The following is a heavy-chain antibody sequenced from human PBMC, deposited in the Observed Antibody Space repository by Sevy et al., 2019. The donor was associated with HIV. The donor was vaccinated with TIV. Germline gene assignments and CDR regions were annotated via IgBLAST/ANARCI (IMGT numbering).Heavy chain of an antibody. D-gene: IGHD6-13*01. CDR3: VSGANIVAAGNFAY. V-gene: IGHV3-33*08. Sequence: GGSLRLSCGASGFIFSTYGMHWVRQAPGKGLEWVALIWYDGSSKYYADSVQGRFTISRDNSKNTLDLQMNSLRAEDTAVYYCVSGANIVAAGNFAYWGQGTLVTVSS. J-gene: IGHJ4*02. CDR1: GFIFSTYG. CDR2: IWYDGSSK.